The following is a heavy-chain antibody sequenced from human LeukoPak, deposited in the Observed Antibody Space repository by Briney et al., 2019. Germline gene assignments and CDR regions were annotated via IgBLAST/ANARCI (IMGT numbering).Heavy chain of an antibody. CDR3: ARVSQGGYQYYFDY. V-gene: IGHV4-39*07. J-gene: IGHJ4*02. D-gene: IGHD3-22*01. CDR1: GGSISSSSYY. Sequence: SETLSLTCTVSGGSISSSSYYWGWIRQPPGKGLEWIGSIYYSGSTYYNPSLKSRVTISVDTSKNQFSLKLSSVTAADTAVYYCARVSQGGYQYYFDYWGQGTLVTVSS. CDR2: IYYSGST.